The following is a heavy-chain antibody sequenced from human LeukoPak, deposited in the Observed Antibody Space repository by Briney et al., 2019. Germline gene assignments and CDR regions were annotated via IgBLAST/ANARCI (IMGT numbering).Heavy chain of an antibody. J-gene: IGHJ4*02. Sequence: GRSLRLSCAASGFTFISYAMTWVRQAPGKGLEWVSSVSGSGGGTYYADSVKGRFTISRDNSKNTLVLQMNSLRVEDTAVYYCAKSSYYDSSGYYREYYFDYWGQGTLVTVSS. V-gene: IGHV3-23*01. CDR3: AKSSYYDSSGYYREYYFDY. D-gene: IGHD3-22*01. CDR2: VSGSGGGT. CDR1: GFTFISYA.